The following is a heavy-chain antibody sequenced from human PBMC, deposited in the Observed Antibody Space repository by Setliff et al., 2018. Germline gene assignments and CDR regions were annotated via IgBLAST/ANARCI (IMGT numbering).Heavy chain of an antibody. CDR1: VYSISRDCH. Sequence: SETLSLTCAVSVYSISRDCHWGWIRQPPGKGLEWIGSIYYSGNTYYNASLKGRVTISGDTSKNQFSLKLTAVTAADTAVYYCARNWVTAQHYYYYMDVWGQGTTVTVSS. CDR3: ARNWVTAQHYYYYMDV. D-gene: IGHD2-21*02. V-gene: IGHV4-38-2*01. CDR2: IYYSGNT. J-gene: IGHJ6*03.